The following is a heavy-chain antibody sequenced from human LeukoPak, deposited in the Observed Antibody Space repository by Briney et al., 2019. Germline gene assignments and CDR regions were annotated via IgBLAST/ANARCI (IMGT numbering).Heavy chain of an antibody. CDR1: GYTFTSYA. CDR3: ARDPRTLGKAINTIDI. V-gene: IGHV7-4-1*02. D-gene: IGHD1-1*01. CDR2: INTNTGNP. Sequence: ASVKVSCKASGYTFTSYAMNWVRQAPGQGLEWMGWINTNTGNPTYAQGFTGRFVFSLDTSVSTAYLQISSLKAEDTAVYYCARDPRTLGKAINTIDIWGQGTMVTVSS. J-gene: IGHJ3*02.